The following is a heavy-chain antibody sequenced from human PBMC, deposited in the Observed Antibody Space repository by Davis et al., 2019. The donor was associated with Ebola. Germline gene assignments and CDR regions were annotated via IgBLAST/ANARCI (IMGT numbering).Heavy chain of an antibody. Sequence: AASVKVSCKASGGTFSSYALSWVRQAPGQGLEWMGGIIPIFGTANYAQKFQGRVTITADESTSTAYMELSSLRSEDTAVYYCARTFCSGGSCYHLFDYWGQGTLVTVSS. V-gene: IGHV1-69*13. CDR2: IIPIFGTA. D-gene: IGHD2-15*01. CDR3: ARTFCSGGSCYHLFDY. J-gene: IGHJ4*02. CDR1: GGTFSSYA.